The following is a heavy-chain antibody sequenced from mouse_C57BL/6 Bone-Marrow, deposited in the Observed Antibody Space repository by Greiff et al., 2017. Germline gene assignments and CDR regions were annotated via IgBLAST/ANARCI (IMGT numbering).Heavy chain of an antibody. Sequence: QVQLQQSVPGLFAPSQSLSITCTVPGISLPSHGVDWVRQPPGKGLEWLGVIWGGGSTNYNSALMSRLSISKDNSKSQVFLKMNSLQTDDTAMYYCAKHNGYFFYFDYWRQAATLTVFS. V-gene: IGHV2-9*01. D-gene: IGHD2-3*01. CDR2: IWGGGST. CDR3: AKHNGYFFYFDY. J-gene: IGHJ2*01. CDR1: GISLPSHG.